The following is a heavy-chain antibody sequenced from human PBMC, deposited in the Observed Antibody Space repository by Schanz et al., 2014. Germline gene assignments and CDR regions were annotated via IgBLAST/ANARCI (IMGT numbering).Heavy chain of an antibody. CDR1: GITFSSHS. Sequence: EVQLLESGGGLVQPGGSLRLSCAASGITFSSHSFNWVRQAPGKGLEWISYITYNGGTIYYADSVKGRFTISRDNAKNTLYLQMNSLRAEDTAVYYCAKGSRSGSKVMDVWGKGTTVTVSS. J-gene: IGHJ6*03. D-gene: IGHD3-10*01. V-gene: IGHV3-48*04. CDR3: AKGSRSGSKVMDV. CDR2: ITYNGGTI.